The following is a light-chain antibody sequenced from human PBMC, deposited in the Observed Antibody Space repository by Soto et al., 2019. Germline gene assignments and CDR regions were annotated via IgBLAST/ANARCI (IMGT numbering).Light chain of an antibody. Sequence: DIQMSQSPSTLSASVGDRVTFTCRASQTIGSWLACYQQKPGRDPKLLIFDDSSLESGVPSRFSGNGSGREFTITISGLHPDDFASYYCQQYNSYSGMFGQGTKVDIK. CDR3: QQYNSYSGM. J-gene: IGKJ1*01. CDR2: DDS. CDR1: QTIGSW. V-gene: IGKV1-5*01.